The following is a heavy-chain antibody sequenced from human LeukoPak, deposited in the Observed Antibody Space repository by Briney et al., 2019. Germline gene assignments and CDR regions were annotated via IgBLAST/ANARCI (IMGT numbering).Heavy chain of an antibody. CDR2: ISSSSSTI. Sequence: GGSLRLSCAASGFTFSNAWMSWVRQAPGKGLEWVSYISSSSSTIYCADSVKGRFTISRDNAKNSLYLQMNSLRAEDTAVYYCARGANYDYVWGSYRLMYYFDYWGQGTLVTVSS. CDR3: ARGANYDYVWGSYRLMYYFDY. CDR1: GFTFSNAW. J-gene: IGHJ4*02. V-gene: IGHV3-48*01. D-gene: IGHD3-16*02.